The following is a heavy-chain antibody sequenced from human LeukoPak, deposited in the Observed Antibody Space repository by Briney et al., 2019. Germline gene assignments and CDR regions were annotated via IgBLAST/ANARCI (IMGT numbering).Heavy chain of an antibody. CDR1: GYSFIGYW. V-gene: IGHV5-51*01. J-gene: IGHJ4*02. CDR2: IYLGDSDT. D-gene: IGHD6-19*01. CDR3: ARHPSYTSGWPLDY. Sequence: GESLKISCKGSGYSFIGYWIGWVRQMPGKGLEWMGIIYLGDSDTRYSPSFQGQVTISADKSISTAYLQWSSLKASDTAMYYCARHPSYTSGWPLDYWGQGTLVTVSS.